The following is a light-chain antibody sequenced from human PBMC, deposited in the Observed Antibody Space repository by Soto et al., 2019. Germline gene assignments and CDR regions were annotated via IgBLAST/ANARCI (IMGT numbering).Light chain of an antibody. CDR1: SSHIGTSS. Sequence: HSSLNQPHSASATSGLRVTISFVGISSHIGTSSVHWFQQLPGTAPQLLISTPNQRPSGVPERFSRSQSVTSASRAISGLQSEDEADYYCAAWDDSLNGDVFGTGSKATVL. CDR3: AAWDDSLNGDV. V-gene: IGLV1-44*01. J-gene: IGLJ1*01. CDR2: TPN.